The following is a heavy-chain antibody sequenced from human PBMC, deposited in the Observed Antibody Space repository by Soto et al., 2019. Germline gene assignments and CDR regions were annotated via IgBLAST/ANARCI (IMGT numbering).Heavy chain of an antibody. CDR2: INHSGST. V-gene: IGHV4-34*01. Sequence: SETLSLTCAVYGGSFSGYYWSWIRQPPGKGLEWIGEINHSGSTNYNPSLKSRVTISVDTSKNQFSLKLSSVTAADTAVYYCARHPYCSSTSCYRDFDYWGQGTLVTVSS. D-gene: IGHD2-2*01. CDR3: ARHPYCSSTSCYRDFDY. J-gene: IGHJ4*02. CDR1: GGSFSGYY.